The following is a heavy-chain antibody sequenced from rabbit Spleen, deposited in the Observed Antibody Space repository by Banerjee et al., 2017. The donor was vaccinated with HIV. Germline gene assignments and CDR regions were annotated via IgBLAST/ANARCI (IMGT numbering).Heavy chain of an antibody. CDR1: GIDFSSGGD. V-gene: IGHV1S40*01. D-gene: IGHD7-1*01. CDR2: IYAGSSGST. CDR3: ARFYAGYGDFGYAAM. Sequence: QSLEESGGDLVKPGASLTLTCTASGIDFSSGGDMCWVRQAPGEGLEWIACIYAGSSGSTYYANWAKGRFTISSTSSTTVTLEMTSLTAADTATYFCARFYAGYGDFGYAAMWGPGTLVTVS. J-gene: IGHJ4*01.